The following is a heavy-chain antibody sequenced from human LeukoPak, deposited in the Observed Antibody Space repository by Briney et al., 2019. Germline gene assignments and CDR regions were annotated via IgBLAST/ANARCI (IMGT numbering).Heavy chain of an antibody. V-gene: IGHV3-30*02. CDR1: GFTFSRYG. CDR2: IRYDGSNK. J-gene: IGHJ4*02. CDR3: AKDRVTMIVADY. D-gene: IGHD3-22*01. Sequence: PGGSLRLSCAASGFTFSRYGMHWVRQAPGKGLEWVAFIRYDGSNKYYADSVRGRFTISRDNSKNTLYLQMNSLRAEDTAVYYCAKDRVTMIVADYWGQGTLVTVSS.